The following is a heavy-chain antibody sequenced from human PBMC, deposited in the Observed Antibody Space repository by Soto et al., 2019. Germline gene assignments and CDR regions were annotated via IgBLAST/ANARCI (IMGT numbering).Heavy chain of an antibody. V-gene: IGHV3-21*01. CDR3: ARYGNSNWFDT. D-gene: IGHD1-1*01. CDR1: KFTFSTYS. J-gene: IGHJ5*02. Sequence: GGSLRLSCAASKFTFSTYSMNWVRQAPGKGLEWVSSISTSGSSIYYADSVKGRFTISRDNGKNSLYLQMNSLRAEDTALYYCARYGNSNWFDTWGQGTLVTVSS. CDR2: ISTSGSSI.